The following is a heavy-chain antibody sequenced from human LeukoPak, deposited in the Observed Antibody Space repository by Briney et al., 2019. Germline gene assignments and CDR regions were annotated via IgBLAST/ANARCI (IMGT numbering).Heavy chain of an antibody. CDR1: EFSVSINF. Sequence: GGSLRLSCAASEFSVSINFMSWVRQAPGKGLEWVSVISSGGTTYYADSVKGRFTISRDNAKNSLYLQMNSLRAEDTAVYYCARESQSGYNDYWGQGTLVTVSS. CDR2: ISSGGTT. J-gene: IGHJ4*02. CDR3: ARESQSGYNDY. D-gene: IGHD3-3*01. V-gene: IGHV3-66*01.